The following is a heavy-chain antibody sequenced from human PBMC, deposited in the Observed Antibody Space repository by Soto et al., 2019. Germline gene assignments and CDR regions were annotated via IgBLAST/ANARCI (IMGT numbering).Heavy chain of an antibody. V-gene: IGHV4-59*02. Sequence: SETLSLTCSVSGGSVRSYFWSWIRQSPGKGLEWITHIYSSGTTNYNPSLNRRVTISVDTSKNQFSLKLSSVTAADTAIYYCATDYGHYVRAFNIWGQGTIVTVSS. CDR1: GGSVRSYF. J-gene: IGHJ3*02. D-gene: IGHD4-17*01. CDR2: IYSSGTT. CDR3: ATDYGHYVRAFNI.